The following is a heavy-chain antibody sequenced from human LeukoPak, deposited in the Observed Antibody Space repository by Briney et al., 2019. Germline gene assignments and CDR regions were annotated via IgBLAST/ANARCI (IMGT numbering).Heavy chain of an antibody. V-gene: IGHV4-30-2*01. CDR2: TYHSGST. J-gene: IGHJ6*02. CDR3: ARGYCSSTSCHTLEGMDV. CDR1: GGSISSGGYS. D-gene: IGHD2-2*02. Sequence: PSQTLSLTCAVSGGSISSGGYSWSWIRQPPGKGLEWIGYTYHSGSTYYNPSLKSRVTISVDRSKNQFSLKLSSVTAADTAVYYCARGYCSSTSCHTLEGMDVWGQGTTVTVSS.